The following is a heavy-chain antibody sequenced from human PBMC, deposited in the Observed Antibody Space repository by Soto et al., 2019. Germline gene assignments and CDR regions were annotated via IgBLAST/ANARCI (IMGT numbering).Heavy chain of an antibody. D-gene: IGHD3-3*01. J-gene: IGHJ6*02. V-gene: IGHV4-34*01. Sequence: SETVSLTCAVYGGSFSGYYWSWIRQPPGKWLEWIGEINHSGSTNYNPSLKSRVTISVDTSKNQFSLKLSSVTAADTAVYYCARERNYDFWSGYFGTRVYYYYGMDVWGQGXTVTVSS. CDR1: GGSFSGYY. CDR3: ARERNYDFWSGYFGTRVYYYYGMDV. CDR2: INHSGST.